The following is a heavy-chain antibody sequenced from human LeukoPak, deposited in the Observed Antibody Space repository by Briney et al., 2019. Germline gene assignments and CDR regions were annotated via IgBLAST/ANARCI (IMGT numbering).Heavy chain of an antibody. CDR2: ITGGHYAT. Sequence: TGGSLRLSCAASGFSFSSFAMTWVRQAPGKGLEWVSSITGGHYATYNTDSVKGRFTISRDNAKNTLYLQMNSLRADDTAIYYCTKDPNGDYIGASDPWGQGTLVTVSS. CDR3: TKDPNGDYIGASDP. CDR1: GFSFSSFA. D-gene: IGHD4-17*01. V-gene: IGHV3-23*01. J-gene: IGHJ5*02.